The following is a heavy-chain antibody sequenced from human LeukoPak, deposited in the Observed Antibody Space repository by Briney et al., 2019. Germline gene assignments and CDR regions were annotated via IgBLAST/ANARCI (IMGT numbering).Heavy chain of an antibody. J-gene: IGHJ4*02. CDR2: IKQDGGEK. CDR3: ARDDLGYSKRNLYY. V-gene: IGHV3-7*01. Sequence: PGGSLRLSCAASGFTFSSYWMSWVRQAPGKGLEWVANIKQDGGEKFYVDSVKGRFTISRDNAKNSLYLQMNSLRAEDTAVYYCARDDLGYSKRNLYYWGQGTLVTVSS. D-gene: IGHD6-13*01. CDR1: GFTFSSYW.